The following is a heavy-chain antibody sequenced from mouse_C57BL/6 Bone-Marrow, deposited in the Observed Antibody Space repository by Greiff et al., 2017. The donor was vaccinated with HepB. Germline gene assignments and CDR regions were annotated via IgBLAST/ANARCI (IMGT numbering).Heavy chain of an antibody. J-gene: IGHJ3*01. CDR3: ARALYSNYVRFAY. D-gene: IGHD2-5*01. V-gene: IGHV5-4*03. CDR2: ISDGGSYT. Sequence: EVKLVESGGGLVKPGGSLKLSCAASGFTFSSYAMSWVRQTPEKRLEWVATISDGGSYTYYPDNVKGRFTISRDNAKNNLYLQMSHLKSEDTAMYYCARALYSNYVRFAYWGQGTLVTVSA. CDR1: GFTFSSYA.